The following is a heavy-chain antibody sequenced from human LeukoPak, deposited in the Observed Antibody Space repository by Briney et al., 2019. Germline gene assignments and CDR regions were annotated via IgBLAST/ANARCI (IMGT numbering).Heavy chain of an antibody. CDR3: ARSDYYGLGSYNWFFDL. Sequence: SETLSLTCSVSGGYIGKFYWSWVRQSPGMGLEWIGYAYYSGTTRYNRSFRGRVSMSADASRNLFSLRLRSVTAADTAVYYCARSDYYGLGSYNWFFDLWGRGTLVTVSS. J-gene: IGHJ2*01. CDR2: AYYSGTT. CDR1: GGYIGKFY. D-gene: IGHD3-16*01. V-gene: IGHV4-59*01.